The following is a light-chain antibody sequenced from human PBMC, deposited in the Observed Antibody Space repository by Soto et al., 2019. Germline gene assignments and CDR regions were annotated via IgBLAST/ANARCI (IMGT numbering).Light chain of an antibody. CDR1: QSVSSSY. V-gene: IGKV3-20*01. J-gene: IGKJ2*01. CDR2: GAS. Sequence: IVLTQSPGTLYLSPGERATLSCRASQSVSSSYLAWYQEKPGKAPRLLIYGASSRSTGTPDRFSGSGSGRDFTLTISKPEPEDVAEYCCQQYGSSPYTFGQGTKLEIK. CDR3: QQYGSSPYT.